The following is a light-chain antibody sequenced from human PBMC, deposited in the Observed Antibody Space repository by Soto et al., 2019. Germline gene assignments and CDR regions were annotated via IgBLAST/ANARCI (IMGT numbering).Light chain of an antibody. Sequence: EIVMTQSPDTLSVSPGERATLSCRASQSVSSNLAWYQQKPGQAPRLFIYGASTRATGIPARFSGSGSGTEFTLTISSLQSEDFAVYYCQQYNNWLITFGQGTRLEIK. CDR2: GAS. CDR1: QSVSSN. J-gene: IGKJ5*01. CDR3: QQYNNWLIT. V-gene: IGKV3-15*01.